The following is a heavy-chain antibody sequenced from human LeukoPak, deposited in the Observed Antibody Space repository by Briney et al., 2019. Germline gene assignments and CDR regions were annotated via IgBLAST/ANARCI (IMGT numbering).Heavy chain of an antibody. CDR1: GYTFIEYY. J-gene: IGHJ4*02. CDR2: MVPRTGGT. D-gene: IGHD6-19*01. CDR3: ARGGTPGFSTGRIDY. Sequence: ASVKVSCKTSGYTFIEYYIHWVRQAPGQGLEWVGWMVPRTGGTSYGQKFQGRVTLTRDTSINTAYMELNRLTSDDTAVYYCARGGTPGFSTGRIDYWGQGTLVTVSS. V-gene: IGHV1-2*02.